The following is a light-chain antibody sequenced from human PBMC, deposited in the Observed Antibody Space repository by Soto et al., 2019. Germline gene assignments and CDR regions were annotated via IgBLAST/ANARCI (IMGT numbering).Light chain of an antibody. Sequence: EIVLTQYPATLSVSPGERATLSCRASQSVSSNLAWYQQKPGQTPRLLIYGASSRATGIPDRFSGSGSGTDFTLTISRLEPEDFAVYYCQQHGSSPITFGQGTRLEIK. CDR3: QQHGSSPIT. CDR2: GAS. CDR1: QSVSSN. J-gene: IGKJ5*01. V-gene: IGKV3-20*01.